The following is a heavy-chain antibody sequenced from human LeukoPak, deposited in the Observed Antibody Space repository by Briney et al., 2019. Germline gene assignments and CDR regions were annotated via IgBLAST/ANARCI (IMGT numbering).Heavy chain of an antibody. CDR2: INSSSGTI. CDR1: GFKLIGYS. CDR3: AKEGDNTGYRYFDD. V-gene: IGHV3-48*04. Sequence: GGSLRLSCAASGFKLIGYSMNWVRQAPGKGLEWVSYINSSSGTIIYADSVKGRFTISRDNAKNSLYLQMNSLRAEDTAVYHCAKEGDNTGYRYFDDWGQGTLVTVSS. J-gene: IGHJ4*02. D-gene: IGHD3-22*01.